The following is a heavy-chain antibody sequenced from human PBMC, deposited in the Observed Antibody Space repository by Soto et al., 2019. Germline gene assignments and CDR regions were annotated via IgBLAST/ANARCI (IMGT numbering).Heavy chain of an antibody. CDR3: AREVSVNGVLDF. CDR1: GASINGVGHY. D-gene: IGHD2-8*01. Sequence: SETLSLTCNVAGASINGVGHYWTWIRQHPGKGLEWMGYIYYNGNTYYNPSLKSRLTISLDTSKGQFSLTLTSVTAADTALYFCAREVSVNGVLDFWGQGSLVT. J-gene: IGHJ4*02. CDR2: IYYNGNT. V-gene: IGHV4-31*03.